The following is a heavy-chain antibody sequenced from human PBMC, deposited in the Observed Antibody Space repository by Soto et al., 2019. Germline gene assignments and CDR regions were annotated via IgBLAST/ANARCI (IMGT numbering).Heavy chain of an antibody. D-gene: IGHD1-26*01. CDR1: GFSLSKARMG. J-gene: IGHJ4*02. Sequence: QVTLKESGPVLVKPTETLTLTCTVSGFSLSKARMGVSWIRQPPGKALEWLAHIFWNDERSYNTSLKSRLTISRDTSKRQVVITMTNVDPVDTGTYFCARALREGLPIYYFDSWGQGTLVTVSS. V-gene: IGHV2-26*01. CDR2: IFWNDER. CDR3: ARALREGLPIYYFDS.